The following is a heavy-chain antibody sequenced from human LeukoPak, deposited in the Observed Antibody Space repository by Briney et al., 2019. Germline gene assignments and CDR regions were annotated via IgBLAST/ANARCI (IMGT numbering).Heavy chain of an antibody. J-gene: IGHJ6*03. CDR3: ARVAPINYYGSGSYVPEYYYYYYYMDV. V-gene: IGHV4-38-2*02. Sequence: SETLSLTCTVSGYSISSGYYWGWIRQPPGKGLEWIGSISHSGSPYYNPSLKSRVTISVDTSKNQFSLKLSSVTAADTAVYYCARVAPINYYGSGSYVPEYYYYYYYMDVWGKGTTVTVSS. D-gene: IGHD3-10*01. CDR2: ISHSGSP. CDR1: GYSISSGYY.